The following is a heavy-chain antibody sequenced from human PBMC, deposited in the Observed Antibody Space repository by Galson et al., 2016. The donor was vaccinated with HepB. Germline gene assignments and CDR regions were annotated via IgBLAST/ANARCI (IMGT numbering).Heavy chain of an antibody. CDR1: GFNFISHG. D-gene: IGHD1-7*01. J-gene: IGHJ6*04. CDR3: ARDGTPLTIYGTAKGGMDV. CDR2: IWYDGSRK. Sequence: SLRLSCAASGFNFISHGMHWVRQAPGKGLEWVGVIWYDGSRKLYADSVKGRFTITRDNSKNTVFLQMTSLRAEDTAVYYCARDGTPLTIYGTAKGGMDVWGRGTTVTVSA. V-gene: IGHV3-33*01.